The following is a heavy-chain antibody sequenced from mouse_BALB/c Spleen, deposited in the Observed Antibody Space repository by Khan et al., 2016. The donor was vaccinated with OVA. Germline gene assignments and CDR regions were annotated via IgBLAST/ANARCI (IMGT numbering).Heavy chain of an antibody. CDR2: IYTYTGEP. D-gene: IGHD3-3*01. Sequence: QIQLVQSGPDLKKPGETVKISCKASGYTFTNYGINWVKQAPGKGLKWMGWIYTYTGEPTYADDFKGRFAFSLETSASTAYLQINNLKNEDTGTYFCARGGRRAMDYWGQGTSVTVSS. CDR1: GYTFTNYG. CDR3: ARGGRRAMDY. J-gene: IGHJ4*01. V-gene: IGHV9-3-1*01.